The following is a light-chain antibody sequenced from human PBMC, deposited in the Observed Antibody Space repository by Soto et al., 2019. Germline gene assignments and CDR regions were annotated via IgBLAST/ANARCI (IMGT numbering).Light chain of an antibody. CDR1: SSNIGAGYD. V-gene: IGLV1-40*01. J-gene: IGLJ1*01. CDR2: GNS. Sequence: QCVLTQPPSVSGAPGRRVPISCTGSSSNIGAGYDVHWYQQLPGPAPKLLIYGNSNRPSGVPDRFSGSKSGTSASLAISGLQSEDEADYYCAAWDDSLNGYVFGTGTEVTVL. CDR3: AAWDDSLNGYV.